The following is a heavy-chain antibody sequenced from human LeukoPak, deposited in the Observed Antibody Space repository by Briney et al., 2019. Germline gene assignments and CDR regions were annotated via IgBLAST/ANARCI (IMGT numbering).Heavy chain of an antibody. CDR3: ARVRSGYPNWFDP. CDR1: GYTFTSYG. CDR2: INAGNGNT. D-gene: IGHD3-3*01. V-gene: IGHV1-3*03. Sequence: ASVKVSCKASGYTFTSYGISWVRQAPGQRLEWMGWINAGNGNTKYSQEFQGRVTITRDTSASTAYMELSSLRSEDMAVYYCARVRSGYPNWFDPWGQGTLVTVSS. J-gene: IGHJ5*02.